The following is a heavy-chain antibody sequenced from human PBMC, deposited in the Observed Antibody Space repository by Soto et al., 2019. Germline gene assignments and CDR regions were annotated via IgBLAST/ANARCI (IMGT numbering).Heavy chain of an antibody. CDR1: RGSFSSYF. V-gene: IGHV4-34*02. J-gene: IGHJ4*02. Sequence: QVQLQQWGAGLLKPSETLSLTCAVYRGSFSSYFWGWIRQPPGKGLEWIGDINHSGSTNYNPSLTSRVTVSADTSKNQFSLKLSSVTAADTAVYYCAVVKRITLVRGVLIPSSLDYWGQGILVTVSS. D-gene: IGHD3-10*01. CDR2: INHSGST. CDR3: AVVKRITLVRGVLIPSSLDY.